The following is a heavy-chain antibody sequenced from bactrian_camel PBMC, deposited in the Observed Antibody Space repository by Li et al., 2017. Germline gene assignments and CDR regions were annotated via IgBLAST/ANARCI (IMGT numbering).Heavy chain of an antibody. CDR3: AAGSYWAGGHYCGRGADFDY. Sequence: HVQLVESGGGSVQAGGSLRLSCVASGYSDSSQCMGWFRQAPGKEREGVSRIETRGGRTYYADSVKGRFTISRDNAKNTLYLQMNSLKTEDTAMYYCAAGSYWAGGHYCGRGADFDYWGQGTQVTVS. D-gene: IGHD3*01. CDR1: GYSDSSQC. CDR2: IETRGGRT. J-gene: IGHJ6*01. V-gene: IGHV3S1*01.